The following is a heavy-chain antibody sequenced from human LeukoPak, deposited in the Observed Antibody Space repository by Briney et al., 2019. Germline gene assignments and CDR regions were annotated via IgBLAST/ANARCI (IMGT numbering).Heavy chain of an antibody. D-gene: IGHD3-10*01. CDR3: ASRLWFGELSYFFDY. CDR1: GFTFSSYA. J-gene: IGHJ4*02. CDR2: ISYDGSNK. V-gene: IGHV3-30-3*01. Sequence: PGGSLRLSCAASGFTFSSYAMHWVRQAPGKGLEWVAVISYDGSNKYYADSVKGRFTISRDNSKNTLYLQMNSLRAEDTAVYYCASRLWFGELSYFFDYWGQGTLVTVSS.